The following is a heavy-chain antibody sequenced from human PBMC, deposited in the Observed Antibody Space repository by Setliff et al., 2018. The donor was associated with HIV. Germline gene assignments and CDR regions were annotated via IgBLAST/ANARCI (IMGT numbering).Heavy chain of an antibody. J-gene: IGHJ2*01. CDR3: ARETNASGSLTAYWYFDL. CDR2: IYNSGST. Sequence: SETLSLTCTVSGGSISSGDYYWTWIRQPPGKGLEWIGYIYNSGSTYYEPSLRGRVTISIDRSKNQFSLKLNSVTAADTAVYYCARETNASGSLTAYWYFDLWGRGTLVTVPS. D-gene: IGHD3-10*01. V-gene: IGHV4-30-4*08. CDR1: GGSISSGDYY.